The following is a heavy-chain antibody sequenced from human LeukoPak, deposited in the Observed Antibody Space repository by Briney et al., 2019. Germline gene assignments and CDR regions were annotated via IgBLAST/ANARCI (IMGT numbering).Heavy chain of an antibody. CDR1: GFIFSSYW. Sequence: GGSLRLSCAASGFIFSSYWMSWVRQTPGKGLEWVANIKEDGSEKYYVDSVKGRFTISRDNSKNTLYLQMGSLRAEDMAVYYCARDRIGSYYYYMDVWGKGTTVTVSS. V-gene: IGHV3-7*01. CDR2: IKEDGSEK. D-gene: IGHD1-26*01. J-gene: IGHJ6*03. CDR3: ARDRIGSYYYYMDV.